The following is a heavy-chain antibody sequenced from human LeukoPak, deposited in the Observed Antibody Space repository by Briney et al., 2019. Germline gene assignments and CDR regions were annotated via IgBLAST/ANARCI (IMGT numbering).Heavy chain of an antibody. Sequence: SETLSLTCTVSGGSISSYYWSWIRQPPGNGLEWIGYIYYSGSTNYNPSLKSRVTISVDTSKNQFSLKLSSVTAADTAVYYCASKYCGGDCYAWYYGMDVWGQGTTVTVSS. CDR1: GGSISSYY. J-gene: IGHJ6*02. D-gene: IGHD2-21*02. CDR2: IYYSGST. CDR3: ASKYCGGDCYAWYYGMDV. V-gene: IGHV4-59*01.